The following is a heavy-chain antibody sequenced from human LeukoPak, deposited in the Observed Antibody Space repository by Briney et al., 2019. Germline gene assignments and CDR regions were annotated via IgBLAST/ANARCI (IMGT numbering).Heavy chain of an antibody. V-gene: IGHV3-30-3*01. CDR1: GFTFSSYA. Sequence: GGSLRLSCAASGFTFSSYAMHWVRQAPGKGLEWVAVISYDGSNKYYADSVKGRFTISRDNSKNTLYLQMNSLRAEDTAVYYCARGGGEDTAMVSLYYYYYMDVWGKGTTVTVSS. D-gene: IGHD5-18*01. J-gene: IGHJ6*03. CDR2: ISYDGSNK. CDR3: ARGGGEDTAMVSLYYYYYMDV.